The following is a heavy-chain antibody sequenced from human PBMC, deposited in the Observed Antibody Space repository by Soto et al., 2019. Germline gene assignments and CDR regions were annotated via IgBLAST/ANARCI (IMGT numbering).Heavy chain of an antibody. V-gene: IGHV5-10-1*01. CDR1: GYKFTTFW. J-gene: IGHJ3*01. CDR3: ARQASGGSRDAFDV. CDR2: IDPTDSFT. Sequence: PGESLKISCKASGYKFTTFWLNWVRQTAGKGLEWLGRIDPTDSFTNYSPPFEGHVTISVDRSISTAYLQWNSLQASDTAIYYCARQASGGSRDAFDVWGPGQKVTV. D-gene: IGHD2-15*01.